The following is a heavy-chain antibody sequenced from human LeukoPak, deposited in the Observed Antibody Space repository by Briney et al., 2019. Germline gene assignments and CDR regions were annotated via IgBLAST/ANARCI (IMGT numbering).Heavy chain of an antibody. D-gene: IGHD3-22*01. CDR1: GFTFSSYS. Sequence: GGSLPLSCAASGFTFSSYSMNWVRQAPGKGLECVSSISSSSSYIYYADSVKGRFTISRDNAKNSLYLQMNSLRAEDTAVYYCASVKDGYYYDSSGYHYVYWGQGTLVTVSS. J-gene: IGHJ4*02. CDR3: ASVKDGYYYDSSGYHYVY. V-gene: IGHV3-21*01. CDR2: ISSSSSYI.